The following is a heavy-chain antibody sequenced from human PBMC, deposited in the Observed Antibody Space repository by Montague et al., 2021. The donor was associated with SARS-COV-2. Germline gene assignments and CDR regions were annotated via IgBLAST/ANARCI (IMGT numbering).Heavy chain of an antibody. CDR2: IYHSGST. V-gene: IGHV4-34*01. CDR1: GGSFSGYY. D-gene: IGHD2-2*01. Sequence: SETLSLTCAVYGGSFSGYYWSWIRQPPGKGLEWIGEIYHSGSTNYNPSLKSRVTISVDTSKNQVSLRLSSVTAADTAVYYCARDRGVQYQLQMPFYFDYWGQGTLVTVSA. CDR3: ARDRGVQYQLQMPFYFDY. J-gene: IGHJ4*02.